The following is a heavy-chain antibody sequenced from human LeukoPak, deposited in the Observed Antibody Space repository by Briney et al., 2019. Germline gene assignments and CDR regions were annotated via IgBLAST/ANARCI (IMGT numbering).Heavy chain of an antibody. D-gene: IGHD6-13*01. Sequence: PSETLSLTCTVSGGSITSYYWTWIRQPPGKGLEWIGFIYGDGSTKYNPSLKSRVTMSVDTSKNQFSLKLSSVTAADTAVYYCARELGSNGWFDPWGQGTLVTVSS. CDR1: GGSITSYY. CDR2: IYGDGST. J-gene: IGHJ5*02. CDR3: ARELGSNGWFDP. V-gene: IGHV4-59*12.